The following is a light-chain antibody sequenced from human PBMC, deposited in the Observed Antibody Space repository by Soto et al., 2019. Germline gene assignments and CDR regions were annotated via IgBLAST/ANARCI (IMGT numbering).Light chain of an antibody. CDR2: GAS. Sequence: EIVMTQSPATLSVSPGERATLSCRASQSVNSNLAWYQQKPGQAPRLLIYGASTRATGVPARFSGSGSGTDFTLTITRLEPEDFAVYYCQQYGSSRTFGQGTKVEIK. J-gene: IGKJ1*01. V-gene: IGKV3-15*01. CDR3: QQYGSSRT. CDR1: QSVNSN.